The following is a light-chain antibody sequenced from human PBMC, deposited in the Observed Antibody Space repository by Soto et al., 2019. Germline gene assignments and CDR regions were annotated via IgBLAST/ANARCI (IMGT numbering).Light chain of an antibody. V-gene: IGKV3-20*01. CDR2: GTS. CDR1: QSVSSSS. Sequence: EIVLTQSPGTLSLSPGERATLSCRASQSVSSSSFAWYQQKPGQAPRLLIYGTSSRATGIPDRFSGSGSGTDFTLTIRRLEPEDFAVYYCQQYRSSPPYTFGQGTKLEIK. J-gene: IGKJ2*01. CDR3: QQYRSSPPYT.